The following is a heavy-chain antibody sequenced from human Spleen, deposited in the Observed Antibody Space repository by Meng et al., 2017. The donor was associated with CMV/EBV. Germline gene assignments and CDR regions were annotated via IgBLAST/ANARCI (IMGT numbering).Heavy chain of an antibody. V-gene: IGHV3-23*01. CDR1: GFTFSAYV. CDR2: ISGSDGTK. D-gene: IGHD6-19*01. CDR3: AIPIAVAGTHDY. Sequence: GESLKISCTGSGFTFSAYVMSWVRQAPGKGLEWVSTISGSDGTKDYADSVKGRFTVSRDNSERTLYLEMSSLRVDDTAVYYCAIPIAVAGTHDYWGQGALVTVSS. J-gene: IGHJ4*02.